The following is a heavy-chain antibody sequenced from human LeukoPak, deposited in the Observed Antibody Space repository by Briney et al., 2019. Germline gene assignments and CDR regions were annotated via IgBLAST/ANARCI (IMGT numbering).Heavy chain of an antibody. CDR1: GGSISSYY. J-gene: IGHJ5*02. CDR3: ARVHLGYGSGRLSNWFDP. CDR2: IYYSGST. V-gene: IGHV4-59*01. Sequence: KPSETLSLTCTVSGGSISSYYWRWIRQPPGKGLEGIGYIYYSGSTNYNPSLKSRVTISVDTSKNQFSLKLSSVTAADTAVYYCARVHLGYGSGRLSNWFDPWGQGTLVTVSS. D-gene: IGHD3-10*01.